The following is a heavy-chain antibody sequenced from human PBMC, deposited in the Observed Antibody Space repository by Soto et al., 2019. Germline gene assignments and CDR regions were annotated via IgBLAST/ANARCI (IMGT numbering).Heavy chain of an antibody. CDR3: ASGIAARPPGYFDY. CDR1: GGTFSSYA. Sequence: SVKVSCKASGGTFSSYAISWVRQSPGQGLEWMGRIIPILGIANYAKKFQGRVTITADKSTSTAYMELSSLRSEDTAVYYCASGIAARPPGYFDYWGQGTLVTVSS. D-gene: IGHD6-6*01. J-gene: IGHJ4*02. CDR2: IIPILGIA. V-gene: IGHV1-69*04.